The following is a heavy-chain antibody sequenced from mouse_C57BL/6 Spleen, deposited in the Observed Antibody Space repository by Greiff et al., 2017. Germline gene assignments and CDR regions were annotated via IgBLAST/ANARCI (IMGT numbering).Heavy chain of an antibody. Sequence: QVQLKQSGAELVRPGASVKLSCKASGYTFTDYYINWVKQRPGQGLEWIARIYPGSGNTYYNEKFKGKATLTAEKSSSTAYMQLSSLTSEDSAVYFCAREDYYPRYFDVWGTGTTVTVSS. D-gene: IGHD2-1*01. J-gene: IGHJ1*03. CDR2: IYPGSGNT. CDR3: AREDYYPRYFDV. V-gene: IGHV1-76*01. CDR1: GYTFTDYY.